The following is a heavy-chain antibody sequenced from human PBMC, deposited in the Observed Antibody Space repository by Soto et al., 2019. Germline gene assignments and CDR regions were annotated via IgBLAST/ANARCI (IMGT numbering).Heavy chain of an antibody. D-gene: IGHD3-9*01. J-gene: IGHJ4*02. CDR1: GGAISTSGYF. V-gene: IGHV4-31*03. CDR3: ARDNYDVLTGRKSSFDV. Sequence: SETLSLTCTVSGGAISTSGYFWSWIRQHPGKGLEWVGYIYYTGSTHYNPSLGSRVTISSDTSKNQFSLKLNSVTAADTAVYYCARDNYDVLTGRKSSFDVWGQGVLVTVSS. CDR2: IYYTGST.